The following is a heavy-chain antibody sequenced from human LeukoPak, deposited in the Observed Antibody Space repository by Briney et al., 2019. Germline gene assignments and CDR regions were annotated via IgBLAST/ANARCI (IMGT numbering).Heavy chain of an antibody. D-gene: IGHD6-13*01. Sequence: SETLSLTCAVYGGSFRGYYWSWIRQPPGKGLEGIGEINHSGSTNYNPSLKSRVTISVDTSKNQFSLKLSSVTAADTAVYYCASIAAAEYGYFDYWGQGTLVTVSS. CDR3: ASIAAAEYGYFDY. CDR2: INHSGST. J-gene: IGHJ4*02. V-gene: IGHV4-34*01. CDR1: GGSFRGYY.